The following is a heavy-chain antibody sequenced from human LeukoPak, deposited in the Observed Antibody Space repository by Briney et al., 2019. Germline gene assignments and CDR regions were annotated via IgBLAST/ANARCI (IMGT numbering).Heavy chain of an antibody. J-gene: IGHJ4*02. V-gene: IGHV1-2*02. CDR1: GYTFTGYY. CDR2: INPNSGGT. D-gene: IGHD2-2*01. CDR3: ARDTSSSPGY. Sequence: ASVKVSCKASGYTFTGYYLHWGRQAPGQGLEWMGWINPNSGGTNYAQKFQGRVTMTRDTSISTAYMELTRLRSDDTAIYYCARDTSSSPGYWGQGTLVIVS.